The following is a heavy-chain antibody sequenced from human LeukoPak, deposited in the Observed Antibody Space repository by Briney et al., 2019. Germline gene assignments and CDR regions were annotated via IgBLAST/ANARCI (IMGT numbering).Heavy chain of an antibody. Sequence: SQTLSLTCTVSGGSISSGGYYWSWLRQHPGKGLEWIGYVYYSRSTYYNPSLKSRVTISVDTSKNQFSLKLSSVTAADTAVYYCAREALGVRRFDPWGQGTLVTVSS. D-gene: IGHD3-10*01. J-gene: IGHJ5*02. CDR2: VYYSRST. V-gene: IGHV4-31*03. CDR3: AREALGVRRFDP. CDR1: GGSISSGGYY.